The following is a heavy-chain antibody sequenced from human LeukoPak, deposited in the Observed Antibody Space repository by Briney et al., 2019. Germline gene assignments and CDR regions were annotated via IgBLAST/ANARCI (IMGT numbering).Heavy chain of an antibody. CDR2: ISYDGSNK. Sequence: GGSLRLSCAASGFTFSSYWMSWVRQAPGKGLEWVAVISYDGSNKYYADSVKGRFTISRDNSKNTLYLQMNSLRAEGTAVYYCARDRGIAVDYWGQGTLVTVSS. CDR1: GFTFSSYW. J-gene: IGHJ4*02. V-gene: IGHV3-30*05. D-gene: IGHD1-26*01. CDR3: ARDRGIAVDY.